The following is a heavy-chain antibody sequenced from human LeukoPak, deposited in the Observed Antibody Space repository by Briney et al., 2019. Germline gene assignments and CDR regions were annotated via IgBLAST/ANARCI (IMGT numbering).Heavy chain of an antibody. CDR2: INPNSGGP. D-gene: IGHD3-22*01. Sequence: ASVKVSCKASGYTFTGYYMHWVRQAPGQGLEWMGWINPNSGGPNYAQKFQGWVTMTRDTSISTAYMELSRLRSDDTAVYYCASGEDSSGYYPYYFDYWGQGTLVTVSS. J-gene: IGHJ4*02. CDR3: ASGEDSSGYYPYYFDY. CDR1: GYTFTGYY. V-gene: IGHV1-2*04.